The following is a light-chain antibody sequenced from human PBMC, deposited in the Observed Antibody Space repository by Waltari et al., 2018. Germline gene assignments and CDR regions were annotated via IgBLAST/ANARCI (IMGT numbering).Light chain of an antibody. CDR2: HAS. J-gene: IGKJ4*01. V-gene: IGKV3-11*01. CDR1: QSVSTF. Sequence: EIVLTQSPATLSLSPGERATLSCRASQSVSTFLAWYQQKPGQAPRLLIYHASNRATGIPARFSGSGSGTDFTLTLSSLEPEDFAVYYCQQRANWPPLTFGGGTKVEIK. CDR3: QQRANWPPLT.